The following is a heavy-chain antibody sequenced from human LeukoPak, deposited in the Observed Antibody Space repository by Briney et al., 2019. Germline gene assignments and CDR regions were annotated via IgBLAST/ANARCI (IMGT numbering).Heavy chain of an antibody. CDR1: GFTFSSYE. V-gene: IGHV3-48*03. D-gene: IGHD4-11*01. J-gene: IGHJ5*02. Sequence: PGGSLRLSCAASGFTFSSYEMNWVRQAPGKGLEWVSYISSSGSTIYYADSVKGRFTISRDNAKNSLYLQMNSLRAEDTAVYYCARYDYSNYDDWFGPWGQGTLVTVSS. CDR3: ARYDYSNYDDWFGP. CDR2: ISSSGSTI.